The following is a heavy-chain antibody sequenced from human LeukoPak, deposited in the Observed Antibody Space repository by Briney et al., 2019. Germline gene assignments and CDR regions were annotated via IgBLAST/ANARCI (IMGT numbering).Heavy chain of an antibody. J-gene: IGHJ4*02. CDR2: ISWNSGSI. CDR1: GFTFDDYA. V-gene: IGHV3-9*01. Sequence: GGSLRLSCAASGFTFDDYAMHWVRQAPGKGLELVSGISWNSGSIGYADSVKGRFTISRDNAKNSLYLQMNSLRAEDTALYYCAKEAYSSGWYYFDYWGQGTLVTVSS. D-gene: IGHD6-19*01. CDR3: AKEAYSSGWYYFDY.